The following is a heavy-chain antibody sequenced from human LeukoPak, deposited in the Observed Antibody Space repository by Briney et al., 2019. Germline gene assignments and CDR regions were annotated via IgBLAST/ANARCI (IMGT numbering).Heavy chain of an antibody. V-gene: IGHV4-4*07. CDR3: ARGGWELRGAWFDP. D-gene: IGHD1-26*01. J-gene: IGHJ5*02. Sequence: PSETLSLTCTVSGDSMSPYFWSWLRQPAGKGLEWIGRIYNTVSTDYNPPLKSRLTISEDTSKNEFSLRLTSVTAADTAVYYCARGGWELRGAWFDPWGQGTLVTVSS. CDR1: GDSMSPYF. CDR2: IYNTVST.